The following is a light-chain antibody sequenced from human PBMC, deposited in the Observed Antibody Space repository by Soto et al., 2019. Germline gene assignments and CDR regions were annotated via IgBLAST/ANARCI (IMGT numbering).Light chain of an antibody. CDR1: QSISSY. J-gene: IGKJ3*01. Sequence: DIQMTQSPSPLSASVGDRVYITCRTSQSISSYLNWYQAKPGKAPKLLIYEASSLESGVPSRFSGSGSGTDFTLTISGLQPEDSATYYCQQSYSTPPFNFGPGTRVDI. V-gene: IGKV1-39*01. CDR3: QQSYSTPPFN. CDR2: EAS.